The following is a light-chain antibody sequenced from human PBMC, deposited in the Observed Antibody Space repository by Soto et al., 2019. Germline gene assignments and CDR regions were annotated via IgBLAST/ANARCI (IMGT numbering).Light chain of an antibody. V-gene: IGKV1-33*01. CDR1: QDISYY. J-gene: IGKJ4*01. CDR3: QQYDDLPVT. Sequence: DIQMTQSPSSLSASVGDRVTITCQASQDISYYVNWYQQKVGSAPKLLIYDASKLHAGVPSRFSAGGSGTDFVFIINNLQAEDVATYFCQQYDDLPVTFGGGTKVE. CDR2: DAS.